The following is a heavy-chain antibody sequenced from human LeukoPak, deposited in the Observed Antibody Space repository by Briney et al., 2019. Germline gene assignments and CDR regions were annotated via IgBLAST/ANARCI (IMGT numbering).Heavy chain of an antibody. CDR2: ISSSGGPI. J-gene: IGHJ4*02. D-gene: IGHD3-22*01. CDR1: GFPFSSYE. CDR3: ARGGDSYSSGYYFRFEY. V-gene: IGHV3-48*03. Sequence: GGSLRLSCAASGFPFSSYEMTWVRQAPGKGLEGISYISSSGGPIHYSDSVKGRFTVSRDNAKNSLYLQMSSLRAEDTAVYYCARGGDSYSSGYYFRFEYWGQGTLVTVSS.